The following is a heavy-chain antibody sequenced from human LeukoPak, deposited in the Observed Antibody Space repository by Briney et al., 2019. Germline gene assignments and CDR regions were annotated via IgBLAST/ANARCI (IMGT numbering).Heavy chain of an antibody. CDR2: ISYSGST. J-gene: IGHJ4*02. V-gene: IGHV4-39*01. CDR3: ARRLRSSALFDY. D-gene: IGHD6-19*01. Sequence: SETLSLTCTVSGDSISSSSYYWGWIRQPPGKGLGWIVSISYSGSTYYNPSLKSRVTISVDTSKNQFSLKLSSVTAADTAVYYCARRLRSSALFDYWGQGTLVTVSS. CDR1: GDSISSSSYY.